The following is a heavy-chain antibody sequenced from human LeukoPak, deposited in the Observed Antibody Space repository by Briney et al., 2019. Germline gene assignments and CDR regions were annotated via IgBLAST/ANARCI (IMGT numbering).Heavy chain of an antibody. CDR2: IKQDGSEK. Sequence: TGGSLRLSCAASGFIFSSYWMSWVRQAPGKGLEWVANIKQDGSEKYYVDSVKGRFTISRDNAKNSLYLQMNSLRAEDTAVYYCARDFVFYDYVWGSYRSSQTPDYWGQGTLVTVSS. CDR3: ARDFVFYDYVWGSYRSSQTPDY. D-gene: IGHD3-16*02. CDR1: GFIFSSYW. V-gene: IGHV3-7*01. J-gene: IGHJ4*02.